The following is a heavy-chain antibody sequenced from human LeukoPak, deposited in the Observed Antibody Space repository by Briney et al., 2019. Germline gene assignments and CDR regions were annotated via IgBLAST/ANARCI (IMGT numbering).Heavy chain of an antibody. V-gene: IGHV3-30*03. CDR2: ISYDGSSE. Sequence: GGSLRLSCATSGFTFSSHGMHWVRQPPGKGLEWVALISYDGSSEYLVDSVKGRFTISRDNSKNTVSLQMNSLRPEDTAVYYCTSVATDGYWGQGTLVTVSS. J-gene: IGHJ4*02. CDR1: GFTFSSHG. D-gene: IGHD4-17*01. CDR3: TSVATDGY.